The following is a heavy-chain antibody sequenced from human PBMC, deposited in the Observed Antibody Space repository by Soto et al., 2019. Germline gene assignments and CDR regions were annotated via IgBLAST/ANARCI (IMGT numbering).Heavy chain of an antibody. CDR1: GTSISSYY. CDR2: IYHSGITGST. J-gene: IGHJ5*02. CDR3: AGFSSSSLVDWFDP. D-gene: IGHD6-6*01. Sequence: SSETLSLTCTVSGTSISSYYWTWIRQPPGKGLEWIGYIYHSGITGSTNYNPSLKSRVTISVDTSEDQFSLILSSVTAADTAVYYCAGFSSSSLVDWFDPWGQGTLVTVSS. V-gene: IGHV4-59*01.